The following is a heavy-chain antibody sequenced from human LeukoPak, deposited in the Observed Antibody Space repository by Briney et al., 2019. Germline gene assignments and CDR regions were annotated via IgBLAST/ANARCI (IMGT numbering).Heavy chain of an antibody. CDR2: ISSSSSTI. CDR3: ARLRWELPGSGFDY. D-gene: IGHD1-26*01. Sequence: PGGSLRLSCAASGFTFSSYSMNWVRQAPGKGLEWVSYISSSSSTIYYADYVKGRFTISRDNAKNTLYLQMNSLRAEDTAVYYCARLRWELPGSGFDYWGQGTLVTVSS. J-gene: IGHJ4*02. V-gene: IGHV3-48*04. CDR1: GFTFSSYS.